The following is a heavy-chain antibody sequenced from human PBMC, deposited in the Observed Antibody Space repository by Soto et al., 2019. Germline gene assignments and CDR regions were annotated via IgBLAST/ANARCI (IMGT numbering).Heavy chain of an antibody. Sequence: QVQLVESGGGVMQPGRSRRLSCAASGFTFSNYGMHWVRKAPGKGLEWVALISYDGSDKYYADSVKGRFTISRDNSKNTLYLQMNSLRVEDTAVYYCGAGQYFSDYWGQGTLVTVSS. D-gene: IGHD6-13*01. CDR3: GAGQYFSDY. J-gene: IGHJ4*02. CDR1: GFTFSNYG. CDR2: ISYDGSDK. V-gene: IGHV3-30*03.